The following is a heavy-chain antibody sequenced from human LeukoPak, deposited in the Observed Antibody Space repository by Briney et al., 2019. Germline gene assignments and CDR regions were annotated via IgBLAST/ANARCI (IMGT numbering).Heavy chain of an antibody. J-gene: IGHJ4*02. CDR1: GFTVSGNY. CDR3: ARDFIVGPGWVQYYFDY. Sequence: GGSLRLSCAVSGFTVSGNYMSWVRQAPGKGLEWVSLIYSGGTTYYADSVKGRFTISRDNSKNTLYLQMNSLRAEDTAVYYCARDFIVGPGWVQYYFDYWGQGTLVTVSS. D-gene: IGHD1-26*01. V-gene: IGHV3-53*01. CDR2: IYSGGTT.